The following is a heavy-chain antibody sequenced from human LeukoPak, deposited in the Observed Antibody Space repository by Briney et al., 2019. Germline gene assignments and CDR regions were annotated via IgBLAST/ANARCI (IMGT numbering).Heavy chain of an antibody. Sequence: PGGSLRLSCAASEFTFSSYSMNWVRQAPGKGLEWVSSMSSSSSYIYYADSVKGRFTISRDNAKNSLYLQMNSLRAEDTAVYYCARRMYYYDSSGYKTDDAFDIWGQGTMVTVSS. CDR1: EFTFSSYS. V-gene: IGHV3-21*01. CDR2: MSSSSSYI. D-gene: IGHD3-22*01. J-gene: IGHJ3*02. CDR3: ARRMYYYDSSGYKTDDAFDI.